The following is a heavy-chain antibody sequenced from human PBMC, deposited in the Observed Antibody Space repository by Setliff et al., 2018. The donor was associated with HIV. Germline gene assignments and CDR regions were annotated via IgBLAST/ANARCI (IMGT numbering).Heavy chain of an antibody. CDR1: GGSISSGGYY. J-gene: IGHJ2*01. D-gene: IGHD3-22*01. V-gene: IGHV4-31*03. Sequence: PSETLSLTCTVSGGSISSGGYYWSWIRQHPGKGLEWIGYIYYSGSTYYNPSLKSRVTISVDTSKNQFSLKLSSVTAADTAVYYCARHQGKYYDSSGYSGWFFDLWGRGTLVTVSS. CDR3: ARHQGKYYDSSGYSGWFFDL. CDR2: IYYSGST.